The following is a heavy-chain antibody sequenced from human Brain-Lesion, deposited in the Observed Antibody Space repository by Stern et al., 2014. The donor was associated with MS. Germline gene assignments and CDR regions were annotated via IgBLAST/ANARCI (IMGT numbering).Heavy chain of an antibody. J-gene: IGHJ5*02. D-gene: IGHD2-15*01. V-gene: IGHV4-39*01. CDR1: GGSVSSTSYA. CDR3: AGEEDIRYCSGGSCTGNWFDP. Sequence: VQLVESGPGLVKPSETLSLTCTVAGGSVSSTSYAWAWIRQPPGKGLEWIGTIYYSGNTYSRPSLKSGPPISLDTSKNQFPVRLRSVTAADTAVYYCAGEEDIRYCSGGSCTGNWFDPWGQGTLVTVSS. CDR2: IYYSGNT.